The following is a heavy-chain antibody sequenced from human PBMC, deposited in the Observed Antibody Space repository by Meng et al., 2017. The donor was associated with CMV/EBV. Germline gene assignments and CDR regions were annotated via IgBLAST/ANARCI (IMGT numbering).Heavy chain of an antibody. CDR1: GYTFTGYY. Sequence: GYTFTGYYMHWVRQAPGQGLEWMGWINPNSGGTNYAQKFQGRVTMTRDTSISTAYMELSRLRSDDTAVYYCARSFCGGDCYATFDYWGQGTLVTVSS. CDR3: ARSFCGGDCYATFDY. CDR2: INPNSGGT. V-gene: IGHV1-2*02. D-gene: IGHD2-21*01. J-gene: IGHJ4*02.